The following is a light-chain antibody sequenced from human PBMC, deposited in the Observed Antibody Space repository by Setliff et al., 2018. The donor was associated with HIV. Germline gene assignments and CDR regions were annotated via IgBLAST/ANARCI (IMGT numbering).Light chain of an antibody. V-gene: IGKV1-39*01. CDR3: QQSYNTPRT. CDR1: QNIDNY. Sequence: DIQMTHSPSSLSASVRDRVTITCRASQNIDNYLNWYQQKPGKAPKLLIYATSSLQSGVPSRFRGSGSGSDFTLTISNLQPEDFATYYCQQSYNTPRTFGQGTKVDIK. J-gene: IGKJ1*01. CDR2: ATS.